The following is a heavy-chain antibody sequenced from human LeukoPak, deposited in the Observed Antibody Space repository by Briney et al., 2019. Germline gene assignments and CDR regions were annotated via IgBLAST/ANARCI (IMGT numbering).Heavy chain of an antibody. J-gene: IGHJ4*02. D-gene: IGHD2-2*01. CDR1: GGSIGSGSYY. CDR2: IYTSGST. Sequence: SETLSLTCTVSGGSIGSGSYYWSWIRQPAGKGLEWIGRIYTSGSTNYNPSLKSRVTISVDTSKNQFSLKLSAVIDADTAVYYCARDKLGYCSSTSCATRGFDYWGQGTLVTVSS. V-gene: IGHV4-61*02. CDR3: ARDKLGYCSSTSCATRGFDY.